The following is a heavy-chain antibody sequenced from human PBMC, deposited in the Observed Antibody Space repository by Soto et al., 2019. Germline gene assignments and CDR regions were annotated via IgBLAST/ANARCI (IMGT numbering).Heavy chain of an antibody. CDR1: GYTFTGYY. CDR2: INPNSGGT. CDR3: ARDKGRYCSGGSCLWYYGMDV. V-gene: IGHV1-2*02. J-gene: IGHJ6*02. Sequence: WASVKVSCKASGYTFTGYYMHWVRQAPGQGLEWMGWINPNSGGTNYAQKFQGRVTMTRDTSISTAYMELSRLRSDDTAVYYCARDKGRYCSGGSCLWYYGMDVWGQGTTVTVSS. D-gene: IGHD2-15*01.